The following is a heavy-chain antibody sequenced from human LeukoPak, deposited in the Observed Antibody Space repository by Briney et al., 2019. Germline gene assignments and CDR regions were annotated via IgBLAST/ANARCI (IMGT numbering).Heavy chain of an antibody. D-gene: IGHD3-22*01. CDR3: ARGAYYYDSSGYFFDY. CDR2: IYYSGST. Sequence: SETLSLTCTVSGGSISSYYWSWIRQPPGKGLEWIGYIYYSGSTNYNPSLKSRVTISVDTSKNQFSLKLSSVTAADTAVYHCARGAYYYDSSGYFFDYWGQGTLVTVSS. CDR1: GGSISSYY. V-gene: IGHV4-59*01. J-gene: IGHJ4*02.